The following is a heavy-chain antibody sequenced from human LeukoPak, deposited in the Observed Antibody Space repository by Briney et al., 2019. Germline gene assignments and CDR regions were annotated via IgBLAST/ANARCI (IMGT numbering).Heavy chain of an antibody. CDR1: GFTFSSYG. CDR2: IRYHGSNK. D-gene: IGHD3-22*01. V-gene: IGHV3-30*02. J-gene: IGHJ4*02. Sequence: GGSLRLSCAASGFTFSSYGMHWVRQAPGKGLEWVAFIRYHGSNKYYADSVKGRFTISRDNSKNTLYLQMNSLRAEDTAVYYCASEPYYYDSSGYTPGGYWGQGTLVTVSS. CDR3: ASEPYYYDSSGYTPGGY.